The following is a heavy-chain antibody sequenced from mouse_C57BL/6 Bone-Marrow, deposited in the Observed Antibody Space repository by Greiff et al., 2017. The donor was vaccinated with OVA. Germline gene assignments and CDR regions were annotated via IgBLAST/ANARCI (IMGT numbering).Heavy chain of an antibody. CDR1: GYTFTNYW. J-gene: IGHJ1*03. CDR3: ARASFYWYFDV. V-gene: IGHV1-63*01. Sequence: QVQLKQSGAELVRPGTSVKMSCKASGYTFTNYWIGWAKQRPGHGLEWIGDIYPGGGYTNYNEKFKGKATLTAEKSSSTAYMQFSSLTSEDSAIYYCARASFYWYFDVWGTGTTVTVSS. CDR2: IYPGGGYT.